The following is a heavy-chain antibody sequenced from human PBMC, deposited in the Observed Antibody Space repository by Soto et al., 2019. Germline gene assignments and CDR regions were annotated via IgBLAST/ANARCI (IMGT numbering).Heavy chain of an antibody. CDR2: ISYDGSNK. J-gene: IGHJ6*02. CDR3: AKLYHLNLGISWYVDYGMDV. V-gene: IGHV3-30*18. Sequence: QVQLVESGGGVVQPGRSLRLSCAASGFTFSSYGMHWVRQATGKGLEWVAVISYDGSNKYYADSVKGRFTISRDNSKNTLYLQMISLRAEDTAVYYCAKLYHLNLGISWYVDYGMDVWGQGTTVTVSS. CDR1: GFTFSSYG. D-gene: IGHD6-13*01.